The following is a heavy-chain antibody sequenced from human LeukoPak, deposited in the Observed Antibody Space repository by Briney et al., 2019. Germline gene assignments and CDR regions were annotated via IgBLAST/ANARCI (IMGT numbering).Heavy chain of an antibody. CDR3: ARGSGSYVTSFDY. CDR1: GFTFSSYA. D-gene: IGHD1-26*01. V-gene: IGHV3-30*04. Sequence: GGSLRLSCAASGFTFSSYAMHWVRQAPGKGLEWVAIISYDGSNKYYADSVKGRFTISRDNSKNTLYLQMNSLRAEDTAVYYCARGSGSYVTSFDYWGQGTLVTVSS. CDR2: ISYDGSNK. J-gene: IGHJ4*02.